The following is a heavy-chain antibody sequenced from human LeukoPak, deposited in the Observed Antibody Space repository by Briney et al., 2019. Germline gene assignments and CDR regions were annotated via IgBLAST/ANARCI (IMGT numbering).Heavy chain of an antibody. V-gene: IGHV4-39*01. D-gene: IGHD3-22*01. CDR3: ASTPTNYYDSSGYGAFDI. CDR1: GGSISSSSYY. Sequence: SGTLSLTCAVSGGSISSSSYYWGWIRQPPGKGLEWIGSIYYSGSTYYNPSLKSRVTISVDTSKNQFSLKLSSVTAADTAVYYCASTPTNYYDSSGYGAFDIWGQGTMVTVSS. J-gene: IGHJ3*02. CDR2: IYYSGST.